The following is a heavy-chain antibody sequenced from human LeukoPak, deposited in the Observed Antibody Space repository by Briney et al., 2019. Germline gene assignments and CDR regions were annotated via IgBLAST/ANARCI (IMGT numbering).Heavy chain of an antibody. CDR3: AKVQRAYYYDSSGPDAFDI. Sequence: GGSLRLSCAASGFTFSSYAVSWVRQAPGKGLEWVSAISGSGGSTYYADSVKGRFTISRDNSKNTLYLQMNSLRAEDTAVYYCAKVQRAYYYDSSGPDAFDIWGQGTMVTVSS. J-gene: IGHJ3*02. CDR1: GFTFSSYA. CDR2: ISGSGGST. V-gene: IGHV3-23*01. D-gene: IGHD3-22*01.